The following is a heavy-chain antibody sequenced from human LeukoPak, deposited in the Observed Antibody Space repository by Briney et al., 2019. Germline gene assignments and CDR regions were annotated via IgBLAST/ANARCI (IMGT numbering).Heavy chain of an antibody. D-gene: IGHD3-10*01. CDR1: GGSISSSSYY. Sequence: SETLSLTCTVSGGSISSSSYYWGWIRQPPGKGLEWIGSIYYSGSTYYSPSLKSRVTISVDTSKNQFSLKLSSVTAADTAVYYCARHGFYYASGPLFDYWGQGILVTVSS. CDR2: IYYSGST. J-gene: IGHJ4*02. V-gene: IGHV4-39*01. CDR3: ARHGFYYASGPLFDY.